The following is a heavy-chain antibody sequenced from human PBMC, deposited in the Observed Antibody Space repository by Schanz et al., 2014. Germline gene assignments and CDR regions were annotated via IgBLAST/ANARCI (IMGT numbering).Heavy chain of an antibody. D-gene: IGHD6-6*01. J-gene: IGHJ4*02. CDR2: ISSTSSYI. Sequence: EVQLVESGGGLVKPGGSLRLSCAASGFTFSNYSMNWFRQAPGKGLEWVSSISSTSSYIFYADSVKGRFTISRDNAKNSLYLQMNSLRAEDTAVYYCVPMSIAAHWGQGTLVTVSS. CDR1: GFTFSNYS. V-gene: IGHV3-21*01. CDR3: VPMSIAAH.